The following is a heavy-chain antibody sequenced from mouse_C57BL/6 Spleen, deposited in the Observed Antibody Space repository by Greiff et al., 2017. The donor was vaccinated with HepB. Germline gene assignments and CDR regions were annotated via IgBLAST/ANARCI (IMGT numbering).Heavy chain of an antibody. J-gene: IGHJ3*01. V-gene: IGHV1-55*01. CDR2: IYPGSGST. D-gene: IGHD2-4*01. CDR1: GYTFTSYW. Sequence: QVQLQQPGAELVKPGASVKMSCKASGYTFTSYWITWVKQRPGQGLEWIGDIYPGSGSTNYNEKFKSKGTLTVDTSSSTAYMQLSSLTSEDSAIYYCARDRDCDVGGAYWGQGTLVTVSA. CDR3: ARDRDCDVGGAY.